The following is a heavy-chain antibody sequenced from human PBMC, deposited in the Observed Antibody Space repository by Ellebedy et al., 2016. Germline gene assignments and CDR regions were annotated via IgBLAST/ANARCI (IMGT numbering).Heavy chain of an antibody. D-gene: IGHD3-22*01. V-gene: IGHV1-69*04. CDR3: ARDLWGNDSSGYAFDY. CDR1: GGTFSSYA. J-gene: IGHJ4*02. CDR2: IIPILGIA. Sequence: SVKVSXKASGGTFSSYAISWVRQAPGQGLEWMGRIIPILGIANYAQKFQGRVTITADKSTSTAYMELSSLRSEDTAVYYCARDLWGNDSSGYAFDYWGQGTLVTVSS.